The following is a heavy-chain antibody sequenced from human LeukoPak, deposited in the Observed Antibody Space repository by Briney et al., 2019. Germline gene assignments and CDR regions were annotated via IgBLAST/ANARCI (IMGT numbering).Heavy chain of an antibody. Sequence: GASVKVSCKASGYTFTGYYMHWVRQAPGQGLEWMGWINPNSGGTNYTQKFQGRVTMTRDTSISTAYMELSRLRSDDTAVYYCAIADYGDYGAWYFDLWGRSTLVTVSS. V-gene: IGHV1-2*02. CDR3: AIADYGDYGAWYFDL. CDR2: INPNSGGT. J-gene: IGHJ2*01. CDR1: GYTFTGYY. D-gene: IGHD4-17*01.